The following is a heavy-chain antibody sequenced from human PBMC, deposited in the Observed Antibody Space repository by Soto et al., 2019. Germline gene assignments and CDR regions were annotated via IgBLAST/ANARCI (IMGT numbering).Heavy chain of an antibody. J-gene: IGHJ4*02. Sequence: APVKVSCEASGYTFTSYGISWVRQAPGQGLEWMGWISAYNGNKKYAQKLQGRVTMTTDTSTSTAYMELRSLRSDDTAVYYCARDSPPVDYWGQGTLVTVSS. CDR2: ISAYNGNK. CDR3: ARDSPPVDY. V-gene: IGHV1-18*01. CDR1: GYTFTSYG.